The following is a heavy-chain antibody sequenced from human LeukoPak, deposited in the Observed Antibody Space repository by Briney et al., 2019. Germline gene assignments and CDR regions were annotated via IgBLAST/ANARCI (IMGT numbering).Heavy chain of an antibody. CDR1: GGSISSGSYY. CDR3: ARQGYCSGTSCYAGGDWFDP. V-gene: IGHV4-30-2*01. J-gene: IGHJ5*02. CDR2: ISHSGST. D-gene: IGHD2-2*01. Sequence: SETLSLTCTVSGGSISSGSYYWSWIRQPPGKGLEWTGHISHSGSTYYNPSLKSRVTISVDRSKNQFSLKLTSVTAADTAVYYCARQGYCSGTSCYAGGDWFDPWGQGTLVTVSS.